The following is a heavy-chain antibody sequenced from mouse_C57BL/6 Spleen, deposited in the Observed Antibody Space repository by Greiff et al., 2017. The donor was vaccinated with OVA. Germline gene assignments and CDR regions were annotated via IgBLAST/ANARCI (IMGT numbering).Heavy chain of an antibody. V-gene: IGHV1-69*01. Sequence: QVQLQQPGAELVMPGASVKLSCKASGYTFTSYWMHWVKQRPGQGLEWIGEIDPSDSYTNYNQKFKGKSTLTVDKSSSTAYMRLSSLTSEDSAVYYCARERAPRGYFDYWGQGTTLTVSS. CDR2: IDPSDSYT. J-gene: IGHJ2*01. CDR1: GYTFTSYW. D-gene: IGHD3-3*01. CDR3: ARERAPRGYFDY.